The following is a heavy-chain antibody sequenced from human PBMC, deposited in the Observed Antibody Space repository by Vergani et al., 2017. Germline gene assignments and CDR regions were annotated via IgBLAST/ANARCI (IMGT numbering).Heavy chain of an antibody. D-gene: IGHD3-10*01. J-gene: IGHJ4*02. CDR2: ISADNGNT. V-gene: IGHV1-18*04. CDR3: ARDLTGSLLILHY. Sequence: VQLVQSGAEVKKPGESLKISCQGSGYSITNYWIAWVRQRPGKGLEWMGWISADNGNTNYAQKLQGRVTMTTDTSTRTAYMELRSLRSDDTAVYYCARDLTGSLLILHYWGQGTLVTVSS. CDR1: GYSITNYW.